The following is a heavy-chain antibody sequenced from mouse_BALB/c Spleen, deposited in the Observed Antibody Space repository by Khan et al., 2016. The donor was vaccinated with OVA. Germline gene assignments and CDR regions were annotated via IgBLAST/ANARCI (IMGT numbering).Heavy chain of an antibody. V-gene: IGHV3-2*02. CDR3: ASELGRSYALDY. CDR1: GYSITSDYA. D-gene: IGHD4-1*01. CDR2: ISYSGNN. J-gene: IGHJ4*01. Sequence: EVQLQESGPGLVKPSQSLSLTCTVTGYSITSDYAWNWIRQFPGNKLEWMGYISYSGNNSYNPSLKSHISITRDTSKNQFFLQLNSVTTEDTATYYCASELGRSYALDYWGQGTSVTVSS.